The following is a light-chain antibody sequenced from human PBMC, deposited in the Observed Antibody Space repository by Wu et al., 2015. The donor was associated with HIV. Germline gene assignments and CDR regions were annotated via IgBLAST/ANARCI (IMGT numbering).Light chain of an antibody. CDR2: DAY. CDR1: QSVSIN. Sequence: EIVMTQSPATLSVSPGERATLSCRASQSVSINLAWYQQKPGQAPRLLMYDAYARATDIPARFSGSGSGTEFTLTINSMQSEDFAVYYCQQYDNWPWTFGQGTKVKSN. J-gene: IGKJ1*01. V-gene: IGKV3-15*01. CDR3: QQYDNWPWT.